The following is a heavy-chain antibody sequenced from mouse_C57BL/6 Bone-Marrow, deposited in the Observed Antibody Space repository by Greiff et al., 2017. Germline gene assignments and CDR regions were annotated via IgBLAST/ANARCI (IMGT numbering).Heavy chain of an antibody. CDR1: GYTFTSYG. D-gene: IGHD1-1*01. CDR3: AKSGRYYYGSSFYWYFDV. Sequence: QVQLQQSGAELARPGASVKLSCKASGYTFTSYGISWVKQRTGQGLEWIGEIYPRSGNTYYNEKFEGKATLTADKSSSTAYMELRSLTSEDSAVYFCAKSGRYYYGSSFYWYFDVWGTGTTVTVSS. J-gene: IGHJ1*03. V-gene: IGHV1-81*01. CDR2: IYPRSGNT.